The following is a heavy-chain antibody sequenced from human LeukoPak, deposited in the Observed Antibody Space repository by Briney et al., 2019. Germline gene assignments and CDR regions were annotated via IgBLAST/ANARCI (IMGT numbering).Heavy chain of an antibody. CDR1: GYSFTSYW. J-gene: IGHJ4*02. CDR3: ARQEGFCRGGSCWGY. V-gene: IGHV5-10-1*01. D-gene: IGHD2-15*01. CDR2: TDPTDSYT. Sequence: GDPLRISCKGSGYSFTSYWISWVRQMPGKGLEWMGGTDPTDSYTNYSPSFQGHVTISADKSINTAYLQWSSLKASDSAMYYCARQEGFCRGGSCWGYWGQGTLVTVSS.